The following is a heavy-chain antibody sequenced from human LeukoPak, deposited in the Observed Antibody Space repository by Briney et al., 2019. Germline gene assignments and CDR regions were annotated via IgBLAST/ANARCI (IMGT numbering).Heavy chain of an antibody. J-gene: IGHJ4*01. D-gene: IGHD6-25*01. CDR1: GYSISSGYQ. CDR3: AKSGGYGLIDY. CDR2: IYSSGST. V-gene: IGHV4-38-2*02. Sequence: SETLSLTCNVSGYSISSGYQWGWIRQPPGKGLEWIGSIYSSGSTYYNSSLKSRVTISIDTSKNQVSLKMSSVTAADTAVYYCAKSGGYGLIDYWGQGTLVTVSS.